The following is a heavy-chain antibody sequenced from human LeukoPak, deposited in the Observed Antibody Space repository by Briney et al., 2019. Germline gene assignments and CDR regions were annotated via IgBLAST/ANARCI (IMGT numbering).Heavy chain of an antibody. CDR1: GGSFSGYY. J-gene: IGHJ3*02. CDR3: ARGKRITMVRGVKPMHAFDI. D-gene: IGHD3-10*01. Sequence: PSETLSLTCAVYGGSFSGYYWSWIRRPPGKGLEWIGEINHSGSTNYNPSLKSRVTISVDTSKNQFSLKLSSVTAADTAVYYCARGKRITMVRGVKPMHAFDIWGQGTMVTVSS. CDR2: INHSGST. V-gene: IGHV4-34*01.